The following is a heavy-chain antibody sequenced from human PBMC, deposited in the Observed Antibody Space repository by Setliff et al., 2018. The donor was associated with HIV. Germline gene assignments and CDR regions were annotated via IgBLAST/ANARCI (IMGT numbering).Heavy chain of an antibody. CDR2: ISTCSSYI. D-gene: IGHD1-1*01. V-gene: IGHV3-21*01. CDR1: GFTFNSYS. CDR3: ARDTSPTGDAFDI. J-gene: IGHJ3*02. Sequence: KPGGSLRLSCAASGFTFNSYSMNWVRQAPGKELECVSFISTCSSYIYYADSVNGRFTISRDNAKNSLYLQMNSLRAEDPAVYYCARDTSPTGDAFDIWGQGTMVTVSS.